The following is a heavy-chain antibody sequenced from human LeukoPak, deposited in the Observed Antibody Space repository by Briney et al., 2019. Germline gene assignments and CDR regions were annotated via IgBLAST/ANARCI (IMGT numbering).Heavy chain of an antibody. V-gene: IGHV3-21*01. D-gene: IGHD3-9*01. J-gene: IGHJ4*02. CDR2: ISSSSTYI. CDR1: GFTFSSYT. Sequence: GGSLRLSCAASGFTFSSYTMNWGRQAPGKGLEWVSSISSSSTYIYYADSVKGRFTISRDNAKNSLYLQMNSLRAEDTAVYYCARGGVAGYYDFDYWGQGTLVTVSS. CDR3: ARGGVAGYYDFDY.